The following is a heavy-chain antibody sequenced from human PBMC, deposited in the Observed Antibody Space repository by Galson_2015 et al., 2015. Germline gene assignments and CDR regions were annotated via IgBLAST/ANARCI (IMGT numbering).Heavy chain of an antibody. Sequence: SLRLSCATSGFTVSNNFMSWVRQAPGKGLECVSAIDSDGRTYYADSVKGRFTISGDNSKNTLYLQMSSLRAEDTAVYYCARGPWFRELSGFDPWGQGTLATVSS. CDR3: ARGPWFRELSGFDP. D-gene: IGHD3-10*01. CDR1: GFTVSNNF. V-gene: IGHV3-53*01. CDR2: IDSDGRT. J-gene: IGHJ5*02.